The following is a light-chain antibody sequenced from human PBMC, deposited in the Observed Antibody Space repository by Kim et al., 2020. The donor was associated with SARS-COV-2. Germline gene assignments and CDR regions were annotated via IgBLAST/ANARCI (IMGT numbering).Light chain of an antibody. Sequence: EIVLTQSPAALSLSPGERATLSCRASQSVGSNLAWYQQKPGQAPRLLIYGASTRATGIPARSSGSGSGTEFTLTISSLQSEDFAVYYCQRYDEWPLTFGGGTKVDIK. CDR2: GAS. CDR3: QRYDEWPLT. J-gene: IGKJ4*01. V-gene: IGKV3-15*01. CDR1: QSVGSN.